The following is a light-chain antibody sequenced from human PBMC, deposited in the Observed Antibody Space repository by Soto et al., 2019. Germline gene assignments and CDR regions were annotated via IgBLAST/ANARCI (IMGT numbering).Light chain of an antibody. CDR3: QQYYSYSLT. CDR2: AAS. CDR1: QSISSY. Sequence: IQMTQSAASLSASVGDRVTITCGASQSISSYLNWYQQKQGKAPKLLIYAASTLQSGVPSRFSGSGYGTDFTLTISCLQSEDFATYYCQQYYSYSLTFGGGTKVDI. V-gene: IGKV1-39*01. J-gene: IGKJ4*01.